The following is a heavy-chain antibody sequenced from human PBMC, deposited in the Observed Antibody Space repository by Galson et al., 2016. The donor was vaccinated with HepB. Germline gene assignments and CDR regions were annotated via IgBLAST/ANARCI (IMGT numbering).Heavy chain of an antibody. CDR1: GSTFSSYG. CDR3: ARDYVPGA. Sequence: SLRLSCAASGSTFSSYGMHWVRQAPGKGLEWVSVISGSGGATYYADSVKGRFTISRDNARHSLYLEMNSLRGEDTAMYYCARDYVPGAWGQGVLVTVSS. V-gene: IGHV3-21*01. D-gene: IGHD3-16*01. J-gene: IGHJ5*02. CDR2: ISGSGGAT.